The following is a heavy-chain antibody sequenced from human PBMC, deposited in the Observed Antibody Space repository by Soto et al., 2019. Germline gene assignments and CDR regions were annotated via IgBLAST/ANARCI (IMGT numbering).Heavy chain of an antibody. CDR2: IYYSGST. D-gene: IGHD6-6*01. J-gene: IGHJ5*02. V-gene: IGHV4-59*01. Sequence: SETLSLTCTVSGGSISSYYWSWIRQPPGKGLEWIGYIYYSGSTNYNPSLKSRVTISVDTSKNQFSLKLSSVTAADTAVHYCARTSIAARRLWFDPRGQGTLVTVSS. CDR3: ARTSIAARRLWFDP. CDR1: GGSISSYY.